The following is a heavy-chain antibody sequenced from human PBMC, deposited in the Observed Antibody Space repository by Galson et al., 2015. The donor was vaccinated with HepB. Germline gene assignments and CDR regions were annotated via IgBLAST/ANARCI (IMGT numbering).Heavy chain of an antibody. CDR1: GYTFTGYY. CDR2: INPNSGGT. V-gene: IGHV1-2*06. CDR3: ARVPGTMVRGVIIRSIDY. J-gene: IGHJ4*02. D-gene: IGHD3-10*01. Sequence: SVKVSCKASGYTFTGYYMHWVRQAPGQGLEWMGRINPNSGGTNYAQKFQGRVTMTRDTSISTAYMELSRLRSDDTAVYYCARVPGTMVRGVIIRSIDYWGQGTLVTVSS.